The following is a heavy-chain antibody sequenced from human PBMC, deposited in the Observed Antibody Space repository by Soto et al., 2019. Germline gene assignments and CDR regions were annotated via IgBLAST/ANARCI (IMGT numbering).Heavy chain of an antibody. V-gene: IGHV1-3*01. CDR1: GYTFTSYA. Sequence: ASVKVSCKASGYTFTSYAMHWVRQAPGQRLEWMGWINAGNGNTKYAQKFQGRVTMTTDTSTSTAYMELRSLRSDDTAVYYCARDCEVDTDPNYYYYYGMDVWGQGTTVTVSS. CDR3: ARDCEVDTDPNYYYYYGMDV. D-gene: IGHD5-18*01. J-gene: IGHJ6*02. CDR2: INAGNGNT.